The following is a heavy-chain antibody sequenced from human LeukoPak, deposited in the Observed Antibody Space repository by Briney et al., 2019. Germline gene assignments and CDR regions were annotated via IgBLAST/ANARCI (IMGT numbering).Heavy chain of an antibody. CDR1: GFTFSSYI. V-gene: IGHV3-21*01. Sequence: PGGSLRLSCAASGFTFSSYIINWVRQAPGKGLEWVSSISSSSSYIYYADSVKGRFTISRDNAKNSLYLQMNSLRAEDTAVYYCARDYYDSSGRYDYWGQGTLVTVSS. D-gene: IGHD3-22*01. CDR3: ARDYYDSSGRYDY. J-gene: IGHJ4*02. CDR2: ISSSSSYI.